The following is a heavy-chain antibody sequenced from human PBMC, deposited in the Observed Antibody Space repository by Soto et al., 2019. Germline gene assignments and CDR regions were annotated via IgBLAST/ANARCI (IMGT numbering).Heavy chain of an antibody. V-gene: IGHV4-38-2*01. J-gene: IGHJ3*02. Sequence: SETLSLTCAVSGYSISSGNYWGWIRQPPGKGLEWIGSVYHSGGSYYNPSLKSRVSISLDTSKNLVSLSLTSVTAADTAMYYCARAWWYDGFNIWGQGTMVTVSS. CDR1: GYSISSGNY. CDR3: ARAWWYDGFNI. CDR2: VYHSGGS. D-gene: IGHD2-15*01.